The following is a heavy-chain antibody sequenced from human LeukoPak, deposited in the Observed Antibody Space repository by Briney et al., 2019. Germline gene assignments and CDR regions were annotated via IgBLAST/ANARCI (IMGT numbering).Heavy chain of an antibody. CDR3: AKAVPKTIFGVAIGYYFDY. Sequence: GGSLRLSCAASGFTFSDYYMSWIRQAPGKGLEWVSYISSSGSTIYYADSVKGRFTISRDNAKNSLYLQMNSLRAEDTAVYYCAKAVPKTIFGVAIGYYFDYWGQGTLVTVSS. J-gene: IGHJ4*02. D-gene: IGHD3-3*01. CDR2: ISSSGSTI. V-gene: IGHV3-11*01. CDR1: GFTFSDYY.